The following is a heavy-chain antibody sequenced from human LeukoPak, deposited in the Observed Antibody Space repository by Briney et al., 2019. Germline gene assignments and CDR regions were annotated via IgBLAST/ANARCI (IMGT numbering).Heavy chain of an antibody. Sequence: SETLSLTCTVSGGSISSYYWSWIRQPPGKGLEWIGYIYYSGSANYNPSLKSRVTISVDTSKNQFSLKLSSVTAADTAVYYCARLPWGVVRNYYYYYGMDVWGQGTTVTVSS. D-gene: IGHD2-15*01. V-gene: IGHV4-59*01. CDR3: ARLPWGVVRNYYYYYGMDV. CDR2: IYYSGSA. J-gene: IGHJ6*02. CDR1: GGSISSYY.